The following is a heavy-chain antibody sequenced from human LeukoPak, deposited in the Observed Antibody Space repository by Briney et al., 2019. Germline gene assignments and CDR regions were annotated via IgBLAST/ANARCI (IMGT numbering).Heavy chain of an antibody. Sequence: ASVKVSCKASGYTFTSYYMHWVRQAPRQGLEWMGIINPSGGSTSYAQKFQGRVTMTRDMSTSTVYMELSSLRSEDTAVYYCARAQDLTYSSSWPGNFDYWGLGTLVTVSS. J-gene: IGHJ4*02. CDR1: GYTFTSYY. V-gene: IGHV1-46*01. CDR2: INPSGGST. D-gene: IGHD6-13*01. CDR3: ARAQDLTYSSSWPGNFDY.